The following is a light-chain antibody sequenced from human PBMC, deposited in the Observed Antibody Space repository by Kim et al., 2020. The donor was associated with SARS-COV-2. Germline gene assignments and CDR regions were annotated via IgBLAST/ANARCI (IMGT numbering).Light chain of an antibody. CDR2: GAS. J-gene: IGKJ2*01. CDR3: QQYNNWSYT. Sequence: EIVMTQSPATLSVSPGERATLSCRASQSVSSNLGWYQQKPGQAPRLLIYGASTRATGIPARFSGSGSGTEFTLTISSLQSEDFAVYYCQQYNNWSYTFGQGTKLEI. CDR1: QSVSSN. V-gene: IGKV3-15*01.